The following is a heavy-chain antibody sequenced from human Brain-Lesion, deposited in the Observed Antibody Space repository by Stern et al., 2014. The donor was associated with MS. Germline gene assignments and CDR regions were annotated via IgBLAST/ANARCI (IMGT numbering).Heavy chain of an antibody. D-gene: IGHD3-3*01. CDR2: INQDGSDK. CDR1: GFTFSDYW. CDR3: ARIDRGNYDFWSGYYDYWFDP. J-gene: IGHJ5*02. Sequence: EVQLVESGGDLVQPGGSLRLSCVASGFTFSDYWLTWVRQAPGKGLQWVANINQDGSDKKYVDSVKGRFTISRDNAKNSLYLQMNSLRVDDTAVYYCARIDRGNYDFWSGYYDYWFDPWGQGTLVTVSS. V-gene: IGHV3-7*01.